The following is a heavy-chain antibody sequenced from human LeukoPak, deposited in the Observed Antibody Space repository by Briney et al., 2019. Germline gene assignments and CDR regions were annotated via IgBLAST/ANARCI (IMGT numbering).Heavy chain of an antibody. CDR2: IYPSDSDT. V-gene: IGHV5-51*01. Sequence: GESLKISCKGSGYSFTSYWIGWVRQMPGEGLEWMGIIYPSDSDTRYSPSFQGQVTLSADKSISTAYLQWSSLKASDTAIYYCARHYGSAPYYFDYWGQGTLVTVSS. D-gene: IGHD3-10*01. CDR3: ARHYGSAPYYFDY. J-gene: IGHJ4*02. CDR1: GYSFTSYW.